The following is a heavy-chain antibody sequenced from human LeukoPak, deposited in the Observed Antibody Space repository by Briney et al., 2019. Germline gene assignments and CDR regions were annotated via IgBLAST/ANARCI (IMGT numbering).Heavy chain of an antibody. Sequence: ASVKVSCKSSGFTFTDYYIHWVGRAPGQGLNWMGYIGPHSSATSSPQEFQGRVTMTRDTSMSTAYMELTRLTSDDTAVYYCAREGNGLLSKDFDYWGQGTLVTVSS. CDR2: IGPHSSAT. J-gene: IGHJ4*02. V-gene: IGHV1-2*02. CDR1: GFTFTDYY. CDR3: AREGNGLLSKDFDY. D-gene: IGHD2/OR15-2a*01.